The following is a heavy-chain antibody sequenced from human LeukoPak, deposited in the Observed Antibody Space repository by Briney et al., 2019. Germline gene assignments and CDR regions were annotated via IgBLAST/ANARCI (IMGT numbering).Heavy chain of an antibody. J-gene: IGHJ6*02. Sequence: PGRSLRLSCAASGFAFSNYGMHWVRQAPGKGLEWVALMSSDGSNKYYADSVKGRFSISRDNSKNTLFLQMNSLRGEDTAVYYCANPLTSMDVWGQGTTVTVS. CDR3: ANPLTSMDV. CDR2: MSSDGSNK. CDR1: GFAFSNYG. V-gene: IGHV3-30*18.